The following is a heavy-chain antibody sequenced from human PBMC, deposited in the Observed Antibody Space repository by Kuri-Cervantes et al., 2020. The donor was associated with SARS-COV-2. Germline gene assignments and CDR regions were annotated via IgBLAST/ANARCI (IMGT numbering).Heavy chain of an antibody. CDR2: INSDGSST. CDR3: ATDTPRPTAAGTLGGY. V-gene: IGHV3-74*01. CDR1: GFTFSSYW. J-gene: IGHJ4*02. D-gene: IGHD6-13*01. Sequence: GESLKISCAASGFTFSSYWMHWVRQAPGKGLVWVSRINSDGSSTSYADSVKGRFTISRDNAKNTLYLQMNSLRAEDTAVYYCATDTPRPTAAGTLGGYWGQGTLVTVSS.